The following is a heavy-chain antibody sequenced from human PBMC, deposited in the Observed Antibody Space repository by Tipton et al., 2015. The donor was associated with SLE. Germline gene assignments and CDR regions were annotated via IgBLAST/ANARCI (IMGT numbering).Heavy chain of an antibody. V-gene: IGHV4-39*07. CDR3: ARDPSTVTQAFDI. J-gene: IGHJ3*02. Sequence: TLSLTCTVSGGSISSSSYYWGWIRQPPGKGLEWIGSIYYSGSTYYNPSLKSRVTISVDTSKNQFSLKLSSVTAADTAVYYCARDPSTVTQAFDIWGQGTIVTVSS. CDR1: GGSISSSSYY. CDR2: IYYSGST. D-gene: IGHD4-17*01.